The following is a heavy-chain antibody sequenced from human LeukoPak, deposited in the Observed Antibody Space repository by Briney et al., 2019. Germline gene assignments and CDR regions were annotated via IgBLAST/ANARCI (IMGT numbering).Heavy chain of an antibody. CDR2: MSFDGSHE. Sequence: GGSLRLPCVASGLTFSNSAMHWVRQAPGKGLEWVAIMSFDGSHERYGDSVKGRFTLSRDNSKNTLYLQINSLRTEDTAVYYCARGGKCSDGKCYLIDYWGQGTLVTVSS. CDR1: GLTFSNSA. D-gene: IGHD2-15*01. CDR3: ARGGKCSDGKCYLIDY. V-gene: IGHV3-30*04. J-gene: IGHJ4*02.